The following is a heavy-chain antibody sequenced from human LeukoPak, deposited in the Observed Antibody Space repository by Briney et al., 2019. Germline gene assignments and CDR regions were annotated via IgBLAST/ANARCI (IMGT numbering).Heavy chain of an antibody. CDR1: GFTFSNYA. D-gene: IGHD3-16*01. CDR3: AKGGWGTVLDY. J-gene: IGHJ4*02. V-gene: IGHV3-23*01. CDR2: ISGSGDST. Sequence: GGSLLLSCAASGFTFSNYAMPWVRQAPGKGLEWVSTISGSGDSTYYSDSVKGRFTISRDNSENTLYLQLNSLRAEDTAVYYCAKGGWGTVLDYWGQGTLVSVSP.